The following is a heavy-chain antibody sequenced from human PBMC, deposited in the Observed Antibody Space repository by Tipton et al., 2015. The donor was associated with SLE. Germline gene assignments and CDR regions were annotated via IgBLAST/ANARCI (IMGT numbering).Heavy chain of an antibody. J-gene: IGHJ6*03. Sequence: TLSLTCTVSGGSTSSYYWSWIRQPSGKGLEWIGYIYTSGSTNYNPSLKSRVTISVDTSKNQFSLKLSSVTAADTAVYYCARDRSNMDVWGKGTTVTVSS. CDR3: ARDRSNMDV. V-gene: IGHV4-4*08. CDR2: IYTSGST. CDR1: GGSTSSYY.